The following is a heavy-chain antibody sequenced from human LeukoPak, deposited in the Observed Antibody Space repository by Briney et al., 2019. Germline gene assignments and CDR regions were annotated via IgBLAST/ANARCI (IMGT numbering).Heavy chain of an antibody. CDR2: ISSSGHTI. CDR3: ATDKPGIAAATFDH. V-gene: IGHV3-11*01. D-gene: IGHD6-13*01. Sequence: GGSLRLSCVASGSPLSDYYTTWIRQAPGKGLEWISYISSSGHTIYYADSVKGRFTISRDNAKNSLYLQMNSLRVEDTAMYFCATDKPGIAAATFDHWGQGTLVTVSS. CDR1: GSPLSDYY. J-gene: IGHJ4*02.